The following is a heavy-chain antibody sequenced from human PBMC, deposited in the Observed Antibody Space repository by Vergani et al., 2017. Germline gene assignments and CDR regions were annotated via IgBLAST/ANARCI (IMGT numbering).Heavy chain of an antibody. CDR2: IKRDGTET. Sequence: EVHLEESGGGLVQPGGSLRLSCAASGFTFGDHYMAWIRLAPGKGLDWVASIKRDGTETFYVDSVKGRFTISRDNAKTTLYLQMNSLRDEDRGVYYCARISGGSAPYLHYWGQGTLVTVAS. V-gene: IGHV3-7*01. CDR3: ARISGGSAPYLHY. CDR1: GFTFGDHY. D-gene: IGHD2-15*01. J-gene: IGHJ1*01.